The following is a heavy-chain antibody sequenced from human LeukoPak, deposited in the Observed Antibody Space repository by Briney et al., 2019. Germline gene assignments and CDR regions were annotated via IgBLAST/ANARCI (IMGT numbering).Heavy chain of an antibody. V-gene: IGHV3-7*01. CDR2: MKEDGGEI. J-gene: IGHJ4*02. D-gene: IGHD4-23*01. CDR1: GFTFSSYS. Sequence: GGSLRLSCAASGFTFSSYSMNWVRQAPGKGLEWVANMKEDGGEINYVDSVKGRFTISRDNAKNSLYLQMNSLRVDDTAVYYCVRDRGYSTFDYWGQGTLVTVSS. CDR3: VRDRGYSTFDY.